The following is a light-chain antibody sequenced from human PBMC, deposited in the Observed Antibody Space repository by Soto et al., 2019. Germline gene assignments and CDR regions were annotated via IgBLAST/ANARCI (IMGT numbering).Light chain of an antibody. V-gene: IGLV2-14*01. Sequence: QSVLTQPASVSGSPGQSITISCTGTSSDVGGYNYVSWYQQHPGKAPKLMIYEVGNRPSGVSNRFSGSKSANTASLTISGLQAEDEADYFCSSYGSTSTRYVFGTGTKLTVL. CDR3: SSYGSTSTRYV. CDR1: SSDVGGYNY. CDR2: EVG. J-gene: IGLJ1*01.